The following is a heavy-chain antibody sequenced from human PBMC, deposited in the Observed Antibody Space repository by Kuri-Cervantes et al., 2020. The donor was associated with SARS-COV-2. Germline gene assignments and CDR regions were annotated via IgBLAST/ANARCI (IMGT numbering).Heavy chain of an antibody. CDR2: IYYSGTT. D-gene: IGHD3-3*01. J-gene: IGHJ4*02. CDR1: GGSIYSTSYY. Sequence: SETLSLTCTVYGGSIYSTSYYWGWIRQPPGKGLEWIGSIYYSGTTDYSPSLKSRVTVSVDTAKNQFSLKLSSVTAADTAVCYCARHLRGVSIFGVVTTGNHFDYWGQGTLVTVSS. CDR3: ARHLRGVSIFGVVTTGNHFDY. V-gene: IGHV4-39*01.